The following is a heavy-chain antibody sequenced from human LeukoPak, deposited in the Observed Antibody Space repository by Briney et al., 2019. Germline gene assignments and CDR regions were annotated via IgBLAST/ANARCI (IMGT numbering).Heavy chain of an antibody. V-gene: IGHV3-23*01. Sequence: GGSLRLSCAASGFTFSSYAMSWVRQAPGKGLEWVSVISGSGGSTYYADSVKGRFTISRDNSKNTLYLQMNSLRAEDTAVYYCAKGGAVAGKNEGAFDIWGQGTMVTVSS. CDR2: ISGSGGST. CDR1: GFTFSSYA. J-gene: IGHJ3*02. D-gene: IGHD6-19*01. CDR3: AKGGAVAGKNEGAFDI.